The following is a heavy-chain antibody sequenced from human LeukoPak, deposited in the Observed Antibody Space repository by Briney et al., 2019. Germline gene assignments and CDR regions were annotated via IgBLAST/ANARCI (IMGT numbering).Heavy chain of an antibody. CDR1: GYTFTSYA. CDR2: INAGNGNT. V-gene: IGHV1-3*03. J-gene: IGHJ6*03. CDR3: ARGTTVTTAHYYYYMDV. D-gene: IGHD4-17*01. Sequence: ASVKVSCKASGYTFTSYAMHWVRQAPGQRLEWMGWINAGNGNTKYSQEFQGRVTITRNTSISTAYMELSSLRSEDTAVYYCARGTTVTTAHYYYYMDVWGKGTTVTVSS.